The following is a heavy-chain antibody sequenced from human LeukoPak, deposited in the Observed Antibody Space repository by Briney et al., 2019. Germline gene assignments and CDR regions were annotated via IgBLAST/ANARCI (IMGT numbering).Heavy chain of an antibody. CDR2: ISSSSSYI. J-gene: IGHJ4*02. CDR1: GFTFSSYS. D-gene: IGHD3-22*01. CDR3: ARGPYYYDSSGSDY. Sequence: GGSLRLSCAASGFTFSSYSMNWVRQAPGKGLEWVSSISSSSSYIYYADSVKGRFTISRDNAKNSPYLQMNSLRAEDTAVYYCARGPYYYDSSGSDYWGQGTLVTVSS. V-gene: IGHV3-21*01.